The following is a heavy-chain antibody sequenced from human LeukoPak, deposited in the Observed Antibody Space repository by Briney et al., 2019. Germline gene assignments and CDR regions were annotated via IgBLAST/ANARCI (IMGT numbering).Heavy chain of an antibody. CDR1: GCSISSSSYY. Sequence: SQTLSLTCTITGCSISSSSYYWCWIRQPPGKGLECIGSIYYSESTNYNPSLKSRVTISVDAYKKQFSLKLSSVTAADTAVYYCARGGKIWGQGTLVTVSS. CDR2: IYYSEST. CDR3: ARGGKI. J-gene: IGHJ4*02. V-gene: IGHV4-39*07. D-gene: IGHD1-26*01.